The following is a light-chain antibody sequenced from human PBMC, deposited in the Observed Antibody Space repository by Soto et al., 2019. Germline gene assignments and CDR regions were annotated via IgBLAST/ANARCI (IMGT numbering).Light chain of an antibody. CDR1: QSIYGN. Sequence: EIPMTQSPATLSVSPGERVTLSCRASQSIYGNLAWYQQKPGQAPRLLVYAASTRATDIPARFSGGGSGTEYTPNISSLQSEDFAVYYCQQYNNWPVVSFGGGTRVEI. V-gene: IGKV3D-15*01. CDR2: AAS. CDR3: QQYNNWPVVS. J-gene: IGKJ4*01.